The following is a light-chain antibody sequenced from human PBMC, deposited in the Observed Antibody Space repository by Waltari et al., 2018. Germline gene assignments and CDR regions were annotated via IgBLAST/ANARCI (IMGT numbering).Light chain of an antibody. CDR3: QQYDNFPWT. V-gene: IGKV1-33*01. CDR2: DAS. J-gene: IGKJ1*01. CDR1: EDINNY. Sequence: DIQMTQSPSSLSASIGDRVIITCQASEDINNYLNWYQQKPGRAPKLLIYDASKLETGVPSRFSGSRSGTDFTLTISSLQPEDIATFYCQQYDNFPWTFGQGTKVEIK.